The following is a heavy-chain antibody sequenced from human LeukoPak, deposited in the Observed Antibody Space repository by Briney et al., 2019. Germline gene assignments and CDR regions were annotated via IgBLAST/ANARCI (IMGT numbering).Heavy chain of an antibody. CDR3: VRDLSSSWPAEYFQH. CDR2: IWYDGSNK. CDR1: GFTFSSYG. V-gene: IGHV3-33*01. Sequence: TGGSLRLSCAASGFTFSSYGMHWVRQAPGKGLEWVAVIWYDGSNKYYADSVKGRFTISRDNSKNTLYLQMNSLRAEDTAVYYCVRDLSSSWPAEYFQHWGQGTLVTVSS. J-gene: IGHJ1*01. D-gene: IGHD6-13*01.